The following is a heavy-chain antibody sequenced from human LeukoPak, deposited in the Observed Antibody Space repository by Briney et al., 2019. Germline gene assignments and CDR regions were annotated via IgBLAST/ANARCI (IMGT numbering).Heavy chain of an antibody. CDR2: MNPNSGNT. J-gene: IGHJ4*02. CDR3: ARALRLVEVRGVIVYYFDY. D-gene: IGHD3-10*01. CDR1: GYTFTSYD. V-gene: IGHV1-8*01. Sequence: GASVKVSCKASGYTFTSYDINWVRQATGQGLEWMGWMNPNSGNTGYAQKFQGRVTMTRNTSISTAYMELSSLRSEDTAVYYCARALRLVEVRGVIVYYFDYWGQGTLVTVFS.